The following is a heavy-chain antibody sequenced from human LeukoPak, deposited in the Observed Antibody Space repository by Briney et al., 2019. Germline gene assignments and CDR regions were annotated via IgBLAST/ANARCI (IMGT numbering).Heavy chain of an antibody. CDR3: ARTKVRGRFDY. CDR2: INHSGST. J-gene: IGHJ4*02. V-gene: IGHV4-34*01. D-gene: IGHD3-10*01. Sequence: SETLSLTCAVYGGSFSGYYWSWIRQPPGKGLEWIGEINHSGSTNYNPSLKSRVTISVDTSKNQFSLKLSSVTAADTAVYYCARTKVRGRFDYWGQGALVTVSS. CDR1: GGSFSGYY.